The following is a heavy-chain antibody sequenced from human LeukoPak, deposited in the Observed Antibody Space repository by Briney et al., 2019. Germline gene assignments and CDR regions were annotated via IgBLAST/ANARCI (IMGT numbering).Heavy chain of an antibody. Sequence: PGGSLRLSCAASGFTFSSYAMSWVRQAPGKGLEWVSAISGSGGSTYYADSVKGRFTTSRDNSKNTLYLQMNSLRAEDTAVYYCAKDKEYCSGGSCYFYFDYWGQGTLVTVSS. CDR1: GFTFSSYA. D-gene: IGHD2-15*01. CDR3: AKDKEYCSGGSCYFYFDY. CDR2: ISGSGGST. V-gene: IGHV3-23*01. J-gene: IGHJ4*02.